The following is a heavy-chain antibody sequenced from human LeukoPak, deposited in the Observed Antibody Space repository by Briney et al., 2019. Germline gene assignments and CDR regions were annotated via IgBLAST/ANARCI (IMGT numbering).Heavy chain of an antibody. CDR3: ARAEYSSSWSYVYYFDN. J-gene: IGHJ4*02. CDR2: ISDSGGST. V-gene: IGHV3-23*01. D-gene: IGHD6-13*01. CDR1: GFTFSNYA. Sequence: GGSPRLSCVASGFTFSNYAMNWVRQVPGKGPEWVSRISDSGGSTYYADSVKGRFTISRDNSKNTVYLQMTSLRAEDTAIYYCARAEYSSSWSYVYYFDNWGQGTLVTVSS.